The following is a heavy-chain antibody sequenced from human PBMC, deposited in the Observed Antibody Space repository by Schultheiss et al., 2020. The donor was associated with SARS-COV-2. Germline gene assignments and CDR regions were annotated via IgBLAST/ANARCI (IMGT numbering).Heavy chain of an antibody. CDR2: IYWDDDK. CDR3: AHHYYYDSSGWDDY. Sequence: SGPTLVQPTETLTLTCTVSEFSVINPRVGVGWIRQPPGKALEWLALIYWDDDKRYSPSLKSRLTITKDTSKNQVVLTMTNMDPVDTATYYCAHHYYYDSSGWDDYWGQGTLVTVSS. J-gene: IGHJ4*02. V-gene: IGHV2-5*02. D-gene: IGHD3-22*01. CDR1: EFSVINPRVG.